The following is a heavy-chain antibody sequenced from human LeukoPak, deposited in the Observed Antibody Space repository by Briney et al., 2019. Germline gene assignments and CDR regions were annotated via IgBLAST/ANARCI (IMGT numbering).Heavy chain of an antibody. CDR1: GFTFSSYN. D-gene: IGHD6-6*01. CDR3: ARDLTSSSWIYYFDY. CDR2: ITGSSDYI. Sequence: GGSLRLSCAASGFTFSSYNMNWVRQAPGKGLEWVSSITGSSDYIYYADSVKGRFTISRDNSKNTLYLQMNSLRAEDTAVYYCARDLTSSSWIYYFDYWGQGTLVTVSS. V-gene: IGHV3-21*01. J-gene: IGHJ4*02.